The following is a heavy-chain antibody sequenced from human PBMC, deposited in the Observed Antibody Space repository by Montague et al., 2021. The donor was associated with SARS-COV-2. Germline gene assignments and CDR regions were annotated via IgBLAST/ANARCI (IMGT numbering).Heavy chain of an antibody. CDR1: GGSISGSYYC. Sequence: SETLSLTCTVSGGSISGSYYCWTCMRQPPGQGLEFVMTLNYSANSYYTPSLRGRASMSLATTKNQFSLKLTSVTAADTAEYYCAREQWLEDGSGLDVWGQGTLVTVSS. D-gene: IGHD6-19*01. V-gene: IGHV4-39*07. CDR2: LNYSANS. CDR3: AREQWLEDGSGLDV. J-gene: IGHJ4*02.